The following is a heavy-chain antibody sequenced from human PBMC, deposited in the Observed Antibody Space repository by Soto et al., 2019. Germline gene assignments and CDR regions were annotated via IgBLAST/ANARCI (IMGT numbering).Heavy chain of an antibody. J-gene: IGHJ4*02. CDR3: ARTMTGYSSSWEVFDY. V-gene: IGHV4-30-4*01. CDR1: GGSISSGDYY. D-gene: IGHD6-13*01. Sequence: TSETLSLTCTVSGGSISSGDYYWSWIRQPPGKGLEWIGYIYYSGSTYYNPSLKSRVTISVDTSKNQFSLKLSSVTAADTAVYYCARTMTGYSSSWEVFDYWGQGTLVTVSS. CDR2: IYYSGST.